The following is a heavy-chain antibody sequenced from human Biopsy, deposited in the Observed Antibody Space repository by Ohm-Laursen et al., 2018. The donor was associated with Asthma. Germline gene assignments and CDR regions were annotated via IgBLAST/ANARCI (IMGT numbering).Heavy chain of an antibody. Sequence: TLSLTCVVSGGSMSSSSYSWGWIRQPPGKGLEWIGSISYTGNTDIPSLRSRVTLSVNTSKINFSLKLTSVTAADTAVFYCARHWNWGSFFDYWGQGMLVTVSS. V-gene: IGHV4-39*01. CDR1: GGSMSSSSYS. J-gene: IGHJ4*02. CDR3: ARHWNWGSFFDY. CDR2: ISYTGNT. D-gene: IGHD7-27*01.